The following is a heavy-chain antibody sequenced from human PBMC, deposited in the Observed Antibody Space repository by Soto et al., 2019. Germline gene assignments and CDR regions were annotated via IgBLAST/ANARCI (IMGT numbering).Heavy chain of an antibody. CDR2: FDPEDGET. CDR3: ATTVDIVATLDGMDV. V-gene: IGHV1-24*01. CDR1: GYTLTELS. D-gene: IGHD5-12*01. J-gene: IGHJ6*02. Sequence: EASVKVSCKVSGYTLTELSMHWVRQAPGKGLEWMGGFDPEDGETIYAQKFQGRVTMTEDTSTDTAYMELSSLRSEDTAVYYCATTVDIVATLDGMDVWGQGTTVTVSS.